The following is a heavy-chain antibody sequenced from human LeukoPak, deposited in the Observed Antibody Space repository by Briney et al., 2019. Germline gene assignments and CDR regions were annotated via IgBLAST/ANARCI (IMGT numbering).Heavy chain of an antibody. V-gene: IGHV5-10-1*04. D-gene: IGHD1-26*01. CDR3: ARKISGSYYGLDY. Sequence: GESLRISCKGSGYSFTTYWISWVRQMPGKGLEWMGRIDPSDSYTNYSPSFQGQVTMSVDKSISTAYLQWSSLKASDTAMYYCARKISGSYYGLDYWGQGTLVTVSS. J-gene: IGHJ4*02. CDR1: GYSFTTYW. CDR2: IDPSDSYT.